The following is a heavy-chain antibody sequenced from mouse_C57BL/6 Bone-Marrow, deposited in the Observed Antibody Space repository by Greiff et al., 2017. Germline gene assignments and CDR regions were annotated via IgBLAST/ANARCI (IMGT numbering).Heavy chain of an antibody. CDR1: GFNIKDDY. CDR2: IDPENGDT. V-gene: IGHV14-4*01. D-gene: IGHD2-4*01. CDR3: TLNDYDAWFAY. Sequence: EVKLQESGAELVRPGASVKLSCTASGFNIKDDYMHWVKQRPEQGLEWIGWIDPENGDTEYASKFQGKATITADTSSNTAYLQLSSLTSEDTAVYYCTLNDYDAWFAYWGQGTLVTVSA. J-gene: IGHJ3*01.